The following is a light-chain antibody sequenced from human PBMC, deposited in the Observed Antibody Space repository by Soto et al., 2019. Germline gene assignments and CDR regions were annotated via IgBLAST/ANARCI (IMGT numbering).Light chain of an antibody. V-gene: IGLV2-14*03. CDR2: EVS. J-gene: IGLJ3*02. CDR1: SSDVGDYNF. Sequence: QSALTQPASVSGSPRQSITISCTGTSSDVGDYNFVSWYQQLPGKAPKLMIYEVSHRPSGVSNRFSGSKSGNTASLTISGLLAEDEAHYYCSSHTSSSIWVFGGGTKLTVL. CDR3: SSHTSSSIWV.